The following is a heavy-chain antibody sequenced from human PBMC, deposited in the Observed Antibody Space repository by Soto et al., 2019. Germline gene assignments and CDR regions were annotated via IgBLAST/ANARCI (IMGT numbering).Heavy chain of an antibody. D-gene: IGHD5-12*01. Sequence: SETLSLTCAVSGGSISSGGYSWSWIRQPPGKGLEWIGYIYHSGSTYYNPSLKSRVTISVDTSKNQFSLKLSSVTAADTAVYYCARGGYSGYDYVGNWFDPWGQGTLVTVSS. CDR1: GGSISSGGYS. V-gene: IGHV4-61*08. CDR3: ARGGYSGYDYVGNWFDP. J-gene: IGHJ5*02. CDR2: IYHSGST.